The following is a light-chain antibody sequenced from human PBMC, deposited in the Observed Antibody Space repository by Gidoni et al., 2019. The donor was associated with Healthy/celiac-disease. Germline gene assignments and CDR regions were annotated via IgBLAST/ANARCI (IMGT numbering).Light chain of an antibody. CDR1: PDISNY. J-gene: IGKJ4*01. CDR3: QQYDNLLT. Sequence: QMPQSPSSLSASVGDRFTITYQASPDISNYLNWYQQKPGKAPKLLIYDASNLETGVPSRFSGSGSGTDCTFTISSLQPEDIATYYCQQYDNLLTFGGGTKVEIK. CDR2: DAS. V-gene: IGKV1-33*01.